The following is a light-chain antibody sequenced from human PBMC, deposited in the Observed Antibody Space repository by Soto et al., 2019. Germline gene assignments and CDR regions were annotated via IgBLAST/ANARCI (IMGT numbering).Light chain of an antibody. J-gene: IGKJ2*01. CDR1: QSISNTY. CDR2: GAS. V-gene: IGKV3-20*01. CDR3: HQYGDSPYT. Sequence: EIVLTQSPGTLSLSPGERATLSCRASQSISNTYLAWHQQKPGQAPRLLIYGASSRAPGSPDRFGGSVYGTDFTLTISRLEPEDFAVYYCHQYGDSPYTFGQGTKLEIK.